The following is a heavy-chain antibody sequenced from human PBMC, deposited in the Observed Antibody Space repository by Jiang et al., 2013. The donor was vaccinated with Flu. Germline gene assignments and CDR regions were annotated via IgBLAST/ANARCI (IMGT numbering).Heavy chain of an antibody. V-gene: IGHV2-5*02. Sequence: KPTQTLTLTCAFSGFSFSTSGVGVGWIRQPPGKALEWLALIYWDDNKRYSPSLKSRLTITKDTSKNQVVLTMTNMDPVDTATYYCARSDYGDFVGHFEYWGQGTLVTASS. J-gene: IGHJ4*02. CDR2: IYWDDNK. CDR3: ARSDYGDFVGHFEY. CDR1: GFSFSTSGVG. D-gene: IGHD4-17*01.